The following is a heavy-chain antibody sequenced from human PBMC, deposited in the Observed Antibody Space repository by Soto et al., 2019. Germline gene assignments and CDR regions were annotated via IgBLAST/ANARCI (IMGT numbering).Heavy chain of an antibody. J-gene: IGHJ4*02. CDR2: IDSDGSTT. Sequence: GGSLILSCAASGFTFSRYWVHWVLQAPGKGLVWVSRIDSDGSTTNYADSVKGRFTISRDNAKNTLYLQMNSLRADDTAVYYCAKDEGNWISASCYKPLDYWGQGTLVTAS. CDR1: GFTFSRYW. CDR3: AKDEGNWISASCYKPLDY. V-gene: IGHV3-74*01. D-gene: IGHD2-2*02.